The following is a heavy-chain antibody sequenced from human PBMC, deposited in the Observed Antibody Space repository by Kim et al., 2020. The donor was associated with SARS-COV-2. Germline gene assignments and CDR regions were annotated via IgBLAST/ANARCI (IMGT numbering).Heavy chain of an antibody. CDR1: GFIFNTYG. CDR2: ISYDGSHK. V-gene: IGHV3-30*03. D-gene: IGHD1-26*01. Sequence: GGSLRLSCAASGFIFNTYGMHWVRQAPGKGLEWVAVISYDGSHKYYEDSVKGRFTISRDNSKNTLYLQMNSLRIEDTAVYYCATSFSGSYFGYDYWGQGTLVTVS. J-gene: IGHJ4*02. CDR3: ATSFSGSYFGYDY.